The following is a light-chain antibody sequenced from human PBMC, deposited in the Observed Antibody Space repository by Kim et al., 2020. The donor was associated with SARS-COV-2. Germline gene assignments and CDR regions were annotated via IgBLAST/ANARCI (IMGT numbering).Light chain of an antibody. CDR2: YDS. J-gene: IGLJ3*02. CDR1: NIGSKS. CDR3: QVWDSSSDHWV. V-gene: IGLV3-21*04. Sequence: SYELTQPPSVSVAPGKTARITCGGNNIGSKSVHWYQQKPGQAPVLVIYYDSDRPSGIPERFSGSNSGNTATLTISRVEAVDEADYYCQVWDSSSDHWVFGGGTQLTVL.